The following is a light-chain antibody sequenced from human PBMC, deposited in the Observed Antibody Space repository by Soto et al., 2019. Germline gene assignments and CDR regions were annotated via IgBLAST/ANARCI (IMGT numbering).Light chain of an antibody. J-gene: IGKJ3*01. Sequence: DIQMTQSPSTLSTSLGDNVPIPCRASQSISNWLAWYQQKPGKAPNLLIYDASSLESGVPSRFSGSGSGTEFTLTISSLQPDDFATYYCQQYNDYSRAFGPGTKVD. CDR3: QQYNDYSRA. CDR1: QSISNW. V-gene: IGKV1-5*01. CDR2: DAS.